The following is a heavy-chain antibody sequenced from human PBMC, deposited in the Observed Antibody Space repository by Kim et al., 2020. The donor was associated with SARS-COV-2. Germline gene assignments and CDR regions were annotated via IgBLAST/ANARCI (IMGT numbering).Heavy chain of an antibody. Sequence: SETLSLTCAVYGGSFSGYYWSWIRQPPGKGLEWIGEINHSGSTNYNPSLKSRVTISVDTSKNQFSLKLSSVTAADTAVYYCATSAAAGTENWFDPWGQGTLVTVSS. V-gene: IGHV4-34*01. CDR1: GGSFSGYY. CDR3: ATSAAAGTENWFDP. J-gene: IGHJ5*02. D-gene: IGHD6-13*01. CDR2: INHSGST.